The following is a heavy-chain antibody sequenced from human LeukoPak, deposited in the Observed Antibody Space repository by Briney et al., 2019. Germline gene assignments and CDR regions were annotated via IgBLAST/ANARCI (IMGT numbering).Heavy chain of an antibody. J-gene: IGHJ4*02. CDR1: GFTFSSYA. CDR2: ISGSGGST. V-gene: IGHV3-23*01. D-gene: IGHD3-3*01. Sequence: GSLRLSCAASGFTFSSYAMSWVRQAPGKGLEWVSAISGSGGSTYYADSVKGRFTISRDNSKNTLYLQMNSLRAEDTAVYYCARDVGDFWSGYCDYWGQGTLVTVSS. CDR3: ARDVGDFWSGYCDY.